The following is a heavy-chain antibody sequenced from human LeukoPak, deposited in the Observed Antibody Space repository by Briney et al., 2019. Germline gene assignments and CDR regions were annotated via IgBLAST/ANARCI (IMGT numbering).Heavy chain of an antibody. V-gene: IGHV4-59*08. CDR1: GGSIRSYY. J-gene: IGHJ5*02. CDR3: AGHLALTWFDP. Sequence: PSETLSLTCTVSGGSIRSYYWSWIRQPPGKGLEWIGYISDIGRTNYNPSLKSRVSISQDTSKNQFSLKLSSVTAADTAVYYCAGHLALTWFDPWGQGTLVTVSS. D-gene: IGHD3-16*01. CDR2: ISDIGRT.